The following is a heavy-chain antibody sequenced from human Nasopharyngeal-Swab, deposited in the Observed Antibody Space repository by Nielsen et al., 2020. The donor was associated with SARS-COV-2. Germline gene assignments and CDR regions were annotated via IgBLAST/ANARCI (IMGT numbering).Heavy chain of an antibody. CDR1: GFTFSTYW. Sequence: GSLRLSCAASGFTFSTYWMHWVRQAPGKGLVWVSRINSDGSSTNYADSVKGRFTISRDNAKNTLCLQMNSLRAEDTAVYYCAAAAKGYWGQGTLVTVS. CDR2: INSDGSST. D-gene: IGHD2-2*01. CDR3: AAAAKGY. J-gene: IGHJ4*02. V-gene: IGHV3-74*01.